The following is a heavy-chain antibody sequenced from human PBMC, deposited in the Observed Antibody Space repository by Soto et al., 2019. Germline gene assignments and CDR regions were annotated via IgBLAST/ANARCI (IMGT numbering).Heavy chain of an antibody. CDR2: RSAYNGNT. J-gene: IGHJ4*02. D-gene: IGHD3-16*01. CDR1: GYTFSDYG. Sequence: ASVKVSCKGSGYTFSDYGITWVRQVPGQGLEWMGWRSAYNGNTNTAEKFQGRVTMTIDTATSTAYMDLRSLRSDDTAVYYCARDVRDGYRKGGGDYFDNWGQGTLVTV. CDR3: ARDVRDGYRKGGGDYFDN. V-gene: IGHV1-18*04.